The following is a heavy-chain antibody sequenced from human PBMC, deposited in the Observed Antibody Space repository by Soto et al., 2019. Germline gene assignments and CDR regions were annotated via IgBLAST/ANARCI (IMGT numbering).Heavy chain of an antibody. V-gene: IGHV3-23*01. Sequence: GGSLRLSCAASGFTFSSYAMTWVRQAPGKGREWVSATSGSGGSTYYADSVKGRFTISRDKSKNTLYLQMNSLRAEDTAVYYCAKDAHPPTIVATTPNFDYWGQGTLVTVSS. CDR3: AKDAHPPTIVATTPNFDY. D-gene: IGHD5-12*01. J-gene: IGHJ4*02. CDR2: TSGSGGST. CDR1: GFTFSSYA.